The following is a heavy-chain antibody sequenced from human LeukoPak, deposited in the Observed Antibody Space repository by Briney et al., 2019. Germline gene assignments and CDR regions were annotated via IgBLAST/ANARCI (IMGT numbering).Heavy chain of an antibody. Sequence: PSETLSLTCTVSGGSISSYYWSWIRQPPGKGLEWIGYIYYNGNTNYNPSLKSRVTISVDTSKNQFSLKLTSVTAADTAMYYCTGGPGASYGQTPYWGQGTLVTVSS. CDR3: TGGPGASYGQTPY. D-gene: IGHD5-18*01. J-gene: IGHJ4*02. V-gene: IGHV4-59*01. CDR1: GGSISSYY. CDR2: IYYNGNT.